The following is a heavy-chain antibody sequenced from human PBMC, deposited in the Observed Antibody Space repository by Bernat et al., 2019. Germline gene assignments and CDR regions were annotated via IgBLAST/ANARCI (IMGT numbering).Heavy chain of an antibody. J-gene: IGHJ4*02. CDR2: INPCGGST. Sequence: QVQLVQSGAEVKKPGASVKVSCKASGYTFTSYYMHWVRQAPGQGLEWMGIINPCGGSTSYAQKFQGRVTMTTDTSTSTAYMEPRSLRSDDTAVYYCARDYYSNFPVPVDYWGQGTLVTVSS. CDR1: GYTFTSYY. D-gene: IGHD4-11*01. CDR3: ARDYYSNFPVPVDY. V-gene: IGHV1-46*01.